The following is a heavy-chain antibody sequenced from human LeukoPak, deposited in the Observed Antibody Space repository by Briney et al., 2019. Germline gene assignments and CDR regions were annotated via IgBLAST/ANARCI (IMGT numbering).Heavy chain of an antibody. J-gene: IGHJ3*02. CDR3: ACVGGSYGDALDI. D-gene: IGHD1-26*01. CDR2: IKQDGSEK. V-gene: IGHV3-7*01. Sequence: PGGSLRLSCAASGFTFSSYWMSWVRRAPGKGLEWVANIKQDGSEKYYVDSVKGRFTISRDNAKNSLYLQMNSLRAEDTAVYYCACVGGSYGDALDIWGQGTMVTVSS. CDR1: GFTFSSYW.